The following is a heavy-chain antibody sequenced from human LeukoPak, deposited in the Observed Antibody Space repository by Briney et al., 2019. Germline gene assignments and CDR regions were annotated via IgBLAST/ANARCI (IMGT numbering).Heavy chain of an antibody. CDR1: GFTFSSYA. CDR3: AKDPDYGDSY. D-gene: IGHD4-17*01. V-gene: IGHV3-30*18. J-gene: IGHJ4*02. CDR2: ISYDGSNK. Sequence: TGGSLRLSCAASGFTFSSYAMSWVRQAPGKGLEWVAVISYDGSNKYYADSVKGRFTISRDNSKNTLYLQMNSLRAEDTAVYYCAKDPDYGDSYWGQGTLVTVSS.